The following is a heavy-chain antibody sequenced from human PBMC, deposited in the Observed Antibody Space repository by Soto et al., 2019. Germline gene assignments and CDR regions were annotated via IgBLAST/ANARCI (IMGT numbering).Heavy chain of an antibody. V-gene: IGHV3-11*01. CDR1: GFSFSDFY. J-gene: IGHJ4*02. Sequence: QVQLVESGGGLAQPGGSLGLACAASGFSFSDFYMSLIRQAPGKGLECISYITHSGSIIHYADSVKGRFTISRDNAKNSLFLQMNSLRAEDPAIYYCARLAVGGPHYFDKWGQGSLVTVAS. CDR2: ITHSGSII. CDR3: ARLAVGGPHYFDK. D-gene: IGHD2-15*01.